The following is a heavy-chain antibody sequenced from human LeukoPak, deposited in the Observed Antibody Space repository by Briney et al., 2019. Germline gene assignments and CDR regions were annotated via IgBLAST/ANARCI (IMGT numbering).Heavy chain of an antibody. CDR3: ARDSSSFPNYFDF. CDR1: GFTVSSNY. V-gene: IGHV3-53*01. Sequence: QPGGSLRLSCAASGFTVSSNYMSWVRQAPGKGLEWVSVIYSGGSTYYADSVQGRFTVSRDNSKNTLYLQMNSLRAEDTAMYYCARDSSSFPNYFDFWGQGTLVTVSS. D-gene: IGHD3-3*02. CDR2: IYSGGST. J-gene: IGHJ4*02.